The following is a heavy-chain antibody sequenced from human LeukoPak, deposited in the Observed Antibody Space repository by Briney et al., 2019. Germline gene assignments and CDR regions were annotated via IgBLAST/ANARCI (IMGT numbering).Heavy chain of an antibody. D-gene: IGHD4-17*01. V-gene: IGHV3-21*01. CDR3: ARDYGPTDY. J-gene: IGHJ4*02. CDR2: ISSSNKYI. Sequence: GGSLRLSCAASGFTFSSYSMNWVRQAPGKGLEWVSSISSSNKYIYYADSMKGRITISRDNAKSSLYLHMNSLTAEDTAVYYCARDYGPTDYWGQGTLVTVSS. CDR1: GFTFSSYS.